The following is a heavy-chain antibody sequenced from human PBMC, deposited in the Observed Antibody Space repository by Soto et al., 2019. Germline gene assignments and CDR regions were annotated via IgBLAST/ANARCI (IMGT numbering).Heavy chain of an antibody. CDR3: ARDWAAAGNFDP. J-gene: IGHJ5*02. V-gene: IGHV1-3*01. CDR1: GYTFTSYA. Sequence: ASVKVSCKASGYTFTSYAMHWVRQAPGQRLEWMGWINAGNGNTKYSQKFQGRVTITRDTSASTAYMELSSLRSEDTAVYYCARDWAAAGNFDPWGQGTLVTGSS. D-gene: IGHD6-13*01. CDR2: INAGNGNT.